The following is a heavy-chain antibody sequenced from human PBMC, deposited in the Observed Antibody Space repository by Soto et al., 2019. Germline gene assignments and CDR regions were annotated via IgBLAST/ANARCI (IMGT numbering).Heavy chain of an antibody. CDR3: ARAELGRAFERTRRSYFDS. V-gene: IGHV1-69*13. D-gene: IGHD3-16*01. CDR2: IIPIFGTA. Sequence: ASVKVSCKASGDIFSSYGISWVRQAPGQGVEWIGGIIPIFGTANYAQNLQGGVTLTADESRSTAYMELSSLKSEDTAVYYCARAELGRAFERTRRSYFDSWGQGTLVTVSS. J-gene: IGHJ4*02. CDR1: GDIFSSYG.